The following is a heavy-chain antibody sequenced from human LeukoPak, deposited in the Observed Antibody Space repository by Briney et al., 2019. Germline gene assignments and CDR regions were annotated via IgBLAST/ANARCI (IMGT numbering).Heavy chain of an antibody. CDR3: AKDPGDIVATIGWFDP. Sequence: GGSLRLSCAASGFTFSSYAMSWVRQAPGKGRDGVSAISGSGGSTYYADCVKGRFTISRDNSKNTLYLQMNSLRAEDTAVYYCAKDPGDIVATIGWFDPWGQGTLVTVSS. J-gene: IGHJ5*02. CDR1: GFTFSSYA. CDR2: ISGSGGST. D-gene: IGHD5-12*01. V-gene: IGHV3-23*01.